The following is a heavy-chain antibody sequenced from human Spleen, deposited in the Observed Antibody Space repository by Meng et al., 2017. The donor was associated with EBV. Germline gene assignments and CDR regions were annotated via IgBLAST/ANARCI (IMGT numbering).Heavy chain of an antibody. CDR2: INPLNGVT. D-gene: IGHD2-2*01. Sequence: VALVQSVAEVKRPGASVKVSCKASGYNFRNYFMHWVRQAPGQGLEYMGRINPLNGVTHYVQKFQGRVTVTRDTSISTAYMELSSLTFDDTAIYYCARGGGSTGLWFFDYWGQGTLVTVSS. CDR3: ARGGGSTGLWFFDY. CDR1: GYNFRNYF. V-gene: IGHV1-2*06. J-gene: IGHJ4*02.